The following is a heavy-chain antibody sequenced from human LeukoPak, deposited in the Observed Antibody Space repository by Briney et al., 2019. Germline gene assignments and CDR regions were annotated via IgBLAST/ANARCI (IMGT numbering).Heavy chain of an antibody. CDR1: GFTFSSYG. Sequence: GGSLRLSCAASGFTFSSYGMHWVRQAPGKGLEWVAVISYGGSNKFYTDSVKGRFTISRDNSKNTLYLQMNSLRAEDTAVYYCAKDVGMIGYCSGGSCYAIDYWGQGTLVTVSS. CDR3: AKDVGMIGYCSGGSCYAIDY. D-gene: IGHD2-15*01. V-gene: IGHV3-30*18. CDR2: ISYGGSNK. J-gene: IGHJ4*02.